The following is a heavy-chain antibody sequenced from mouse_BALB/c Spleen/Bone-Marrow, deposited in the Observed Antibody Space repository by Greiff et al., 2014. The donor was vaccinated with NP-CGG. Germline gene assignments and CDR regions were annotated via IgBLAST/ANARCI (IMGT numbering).Heavy chain of an antibody. V-gene: IGHV5-4*02. CDR3: ARSGERYGAMDY. CDR2: ISAGGGYT. Sequence: VQLQQSGGGLVKPGGSLKLSCAASGFTFSDYYMYWVRQTPEKRLEWVATISAGGGYTYYPDSVWGRFTISRDNSKNNLYLKMSSLKSEDTAMYYCARSGERYGAMDYWGQGTSVTVFS. D-gene: IGHD2-10*02. CDR1: GFTFSDYY. J-gene: IGHJ4*01.